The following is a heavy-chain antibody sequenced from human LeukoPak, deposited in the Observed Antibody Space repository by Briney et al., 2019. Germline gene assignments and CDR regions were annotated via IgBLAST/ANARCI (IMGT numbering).Heavy chain of an antibody. CDR2: IYPGDSDT. Sequence: GESLNISCKGSGYSFTSYWIGWVGQMPGKGLEWMGIIYPGDSDTRYSPPFQGQVTISADKSISTAYLQWSSLKASDTAMYYCASPYGGYCSSTSCYNTKDAFDIWGQETMVTVSS. CDR3: ASPYGGYCSSTSCYNTKDAFDI. J-gene: IGHJ3*02. V-gene: IGHV5-51*01. D-gene: IGHD2-2*01. CDR1: GYSFTSYW.